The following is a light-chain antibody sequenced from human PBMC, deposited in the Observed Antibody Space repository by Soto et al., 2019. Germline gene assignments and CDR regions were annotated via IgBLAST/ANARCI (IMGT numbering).Light chain of an antibody. CDR2: AAS. Sequence: DIHMTQSPSSLSASVGDRVTITCRASQDINNNLAWYQQKPGKVPKLLIYAASTLQSGVPSRFSGGGSATDFTLTISSLQPEDVATYYCQEYNLVPYTFGQGTKLEI. CDR3: QEYNLVPYT. CDR1: QDINNN. V-gene: IGKV1-27*01. J-gene: IGKJ2*01.